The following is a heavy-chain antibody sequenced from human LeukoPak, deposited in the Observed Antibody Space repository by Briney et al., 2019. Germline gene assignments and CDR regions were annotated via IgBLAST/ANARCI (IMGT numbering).Heavy chain of an antibody. J-gene: IGHJ2*01. CDR2: INPNSGGT. D-gene: IGHD3-22*01. V-gene: IGHV1-2*02. CDR3: ARVTMISTWYFDL. Sequence: ASVKVSCKASGYTFTCYYMHWVRQAPGQGLEWMGWINPNSGGTNYAQKFQGRVTMTRDTSISTAYMELSRLRSDDTAVYYCARVTMISTWYFDLWGRGTLVTVSS. CDR1: GYTFTCYY.